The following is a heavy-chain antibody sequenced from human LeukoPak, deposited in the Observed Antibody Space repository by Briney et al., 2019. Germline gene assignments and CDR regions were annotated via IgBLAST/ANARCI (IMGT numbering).Heavy chain of an antibody. Sequence: GGSLRLSCAASGFTFSSYWMSWVRQAGWKGLEGVANINQDGSEKYYVDSVKGRFTISRDNAKNSLYLQMNSLRAEGTAVYYCARVGSGSYYPSHFDYWGQGTLVTVSS. D-gene: IGHD3-10*01. CDR2: INQDGSEK. V-gene: IGHV3-7*04. CDR3: ARVGSGSYYPSHFDY. CDR1: GFTFSSYW. J-gene: IGHJ4*02.